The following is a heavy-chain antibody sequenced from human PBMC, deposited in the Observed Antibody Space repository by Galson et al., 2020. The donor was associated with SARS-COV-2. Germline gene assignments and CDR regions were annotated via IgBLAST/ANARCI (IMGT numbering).Heavy chain of an antibody. D-gene: IGHD5-12*01. V-gene: IGHV3-30*01. CDR1: GFTFTRFA. CDR2: ISYDGRTK. Sequence: GESLKISCAASGFTFTRFAMHWVRQAPGKGLEWVAVISYDGRTKYYADSVKGRFTISRDNSKNTLYLQMNSLRAEDTALYYCAREIRRGYSGYTYYFDYGGQGTLVTVSS. J-gene: IGHJ4*02. CDR3: AREIRRGYSGYTYYFDY.